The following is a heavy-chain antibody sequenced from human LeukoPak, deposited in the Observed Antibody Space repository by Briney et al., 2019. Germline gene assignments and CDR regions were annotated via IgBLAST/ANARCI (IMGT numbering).Heavy chain of an antibody. J-gene: IGHJ4*02. CDR2: ISGSGGST. CDR1: GFTFSSYA. V-gene: IGHV3-23*01. D-gene: IGHD6-13*01. CDR3: AKNWEITSASTTPSY. Sequence: GGSLRLSCAASGFTFSSYAMTWVRQAPGKGLEWVSTISGSGGSTYYADSVKGRFTISRDNSKNTLYLQMHSLRAEDMAVCYCAKNWEITSASTTPSYWGQGTLVTVSS.